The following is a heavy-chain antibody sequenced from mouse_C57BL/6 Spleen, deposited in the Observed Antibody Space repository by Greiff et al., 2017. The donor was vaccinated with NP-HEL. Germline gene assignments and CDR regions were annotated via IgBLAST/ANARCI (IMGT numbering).Heavy chain of an antibody. J-gene: IGHJ4*01. CDR3: ANYDYEYYAMDY. V-gene: IGHV2-5*01. D-gene: IGHD2-4*01. CDR1: GFSLTSYG. CDR2: IWRGGST. Sequence: VMLVESGPGLVQPSQSLSITCTVSGFSLTSYGVHWVRQSPGKGLEWLGVIWRGGSTDYNAAFMSRLSITKDNSKSQVFFKMNSLQADDTAIYYCANYDYEYYAMDYWGQGTSVTVSS.